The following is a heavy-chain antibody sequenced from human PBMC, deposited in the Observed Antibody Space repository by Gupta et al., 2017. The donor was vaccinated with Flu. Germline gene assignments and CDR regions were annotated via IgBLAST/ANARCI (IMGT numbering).Heavy chain of an antibody. CDR2: IYYSGST. CDR3: ASLRFLEWSHPYYFDY. J-gene: IGHJ4*02. V-gene: IGHV4-61*01. Sequence: QVQLQESGPGLVKPSETLSLTCTVSGGSVRSGSYYWSWIRQPPGKGLEWIGNIYYSGSTNYNPSLKSRVTISVDTSKNQFSLKLSSVNAADTAVYYCASLRFLEWSHPYYFDYWGQGTLGTVSS. CDR1: GGSVRSGSYY. D-gene: IGHD3-3*01.